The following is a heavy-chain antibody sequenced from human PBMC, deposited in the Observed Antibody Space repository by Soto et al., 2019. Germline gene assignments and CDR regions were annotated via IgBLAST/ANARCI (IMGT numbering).Heavy chain of an antibody. J-gene: IGHJ3*02. V-gene: IGHV1-69*13. Sequence: SVKVSCKASGGTFSSYAISWVRQAPGQGLEWMGGIIPIFGTANYAQKFQGRVTITADESTSTAYMELSSLRSEDTAVYYCARCISRYDAFDIWGPGTMVTVSS. CDR1: GGTFSSYA. D-gene: IGHD3-16*02. CDR2: IIPIFGTA. CDR3: ARCISRYDAFDI.